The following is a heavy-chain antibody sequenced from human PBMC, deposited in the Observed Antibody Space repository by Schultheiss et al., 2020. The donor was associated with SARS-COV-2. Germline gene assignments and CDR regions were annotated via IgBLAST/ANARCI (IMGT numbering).Heavy chain of an antibody. J-gene: IGHJ4*02. CDR3: ARVVRTEVVRARDTIAQPFDY. V-gene: IGHV3-21*01. D-gene: IGHD5-18*01. Sequence: GGSLRLSCAASGFTFSSYAMHWVRQAPGKGLEWVSSISSSSSYTNYADSVKGRFTISRDNAKNSLYLQMNSLRAEDTAVYYCARVVRTEVVRARDTIAQPFDYWGQGTLVTVSS. CDR2: ISSSSSYT. CDR1: GFTFSSYA.